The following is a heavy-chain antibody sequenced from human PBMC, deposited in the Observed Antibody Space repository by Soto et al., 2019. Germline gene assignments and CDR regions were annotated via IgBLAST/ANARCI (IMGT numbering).Heavy chain of an antibody. CDR1: GFSFSSYP. D-gene: IGHD6-13*01. CDR2: ISGSGGST. CDR3: AKDRARIAAAGFFDY. V-gene: IGHV3-23*01. J-gene: IGHJ4*02. Sequence: DVQLLESGGGLVQPGGSLRLSCAASGFSFSSYPMSWVRQAPGKGLGWVSSISGSGGSTHYADSVKGRFTISRDNSKNTLYLQMNSLRAEDTAVYYCAKDRARIAAAGFFDYWGQGTLVTVSS.